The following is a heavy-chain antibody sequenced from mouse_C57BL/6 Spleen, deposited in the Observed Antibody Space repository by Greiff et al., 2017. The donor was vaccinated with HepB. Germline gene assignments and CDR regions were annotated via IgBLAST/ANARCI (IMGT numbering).Heavy chain of an antibody. CDR1: GYTFTDYY. J-gene: IGHJ3*01. CDR2: INPNNGGT. V-gene: IGHV1-26*01. Sequence: VQLKQSGPELVKPGASVKISCKASGYTFTDYYMNWVKQSHGKSLEWIGDINPNNGGTSYNQKFKGKATLTVDKSSSTAYMELRSLTSEDSAVYYCARWGLSAWFAYWGQGTLVTVSA. CDR3: ARWGLSAWFAY. D-gene: IGHD2-4*01.